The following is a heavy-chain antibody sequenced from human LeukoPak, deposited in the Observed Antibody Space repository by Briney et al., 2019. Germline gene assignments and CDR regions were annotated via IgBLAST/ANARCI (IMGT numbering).Heavy chain of an antibody. V-gene: IGHV1-2*02. CDR3: ARQCSSTSCYRDFDY. J-gene: IGHJ4*02. D-gene: IGHD2-2*01. CDR1: GYTFTGYY. Sequence: ASVKVSCKASGYTFTGYYMHWVRQAPGQGLEWMGWINPNSGGTNYAQKFQGRVTITADKSTSTAYMELSSLRSEDTAVYYCARQCSSTSCYRDFDYWGQGTLVTVSS. CDR2: INPNSGGT.